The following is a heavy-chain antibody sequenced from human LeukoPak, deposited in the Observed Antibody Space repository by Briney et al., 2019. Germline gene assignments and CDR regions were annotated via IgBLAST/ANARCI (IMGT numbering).Heavy chain of an antibody. D-gene: IGHD1-14*01. Sequence: GGSLILSCAASGFTFSSYWMHWVRQAPGQGLVWVSHINSDGSSKNYADSVKGRFTISRDNAKKTLYLQMNSLRAEDTAVYYCARPGSAPYFFWGQGTLVTVSS. CDR2: INSDGSSK. J-gene: IGHJ4*02. V-gene: IGHV3-74*01. CDR1: GFTFSSYW. CDR3: ARPGSAPYFF.